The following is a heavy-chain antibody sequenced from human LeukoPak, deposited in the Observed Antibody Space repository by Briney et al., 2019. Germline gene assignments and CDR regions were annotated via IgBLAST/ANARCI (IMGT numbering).Heavy chain of an antibody. CDR3: ARARSGLNYDSSGYYPRYYFDY. J-gene: IGHJ4*02. D-gene: IGHD3-22*01. Sequence: SVKVSCKASGGTFSSYAISWVRQAPGQGLEWMGGIIPIFGTANYAQKFQGRVTITADESTSTAYMELSGLRSEDTAVYYCARARSGLNYDSSGYYPRYYFDYWGQGTLVTVSS. CDR1: GGTFSSYA. CDR2: IIPIFGTA. V-gene: IGHV1-69*13.